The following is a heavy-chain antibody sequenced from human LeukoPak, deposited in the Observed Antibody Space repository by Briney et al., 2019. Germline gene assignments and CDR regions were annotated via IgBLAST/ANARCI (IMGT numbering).Heavy chain of an antibody. V-gene: IGHV3-23*01. D-gene: IGHD5-24*01. CDR1: GFTFSSYA. J-gene: IGHJ6*02. Sequence: LPGGSLRLSCAASGFTFSSYAMSWVRQAPGKGLEWVSAISGSGGSTYYADSVKGRFTISRDNAQNSLYLQMNSLSAEDTGIYYCARDRATKARIGGMDVWGQGTTVIVSS. CDR3: ARDRATKARIGGMDV. CDR2: ISGSGGST.